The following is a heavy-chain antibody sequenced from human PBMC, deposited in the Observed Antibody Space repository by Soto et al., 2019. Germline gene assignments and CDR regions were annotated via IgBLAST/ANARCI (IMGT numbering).Heavy chain of an antibody. Sequence: QITLKESGPTLVKPTQTLTLTCTFSGFSLSTSGVGVGWIRQPPGKALEWLALIYWDDDKRYSPSLKSRLTITKDTSKNQLVRTTTNMDPVDTATYYCAHSSMIVVAIRFDYWGQGTLVTVSS. CDR2: IYWDDDK. CDR3: AHSSMIVVAIRFDY. CDR1: GFSLSTSGVG. D-gene: IGHD3-22*01. J-gene: IGHJ4*02. V-gene: IGHV2-5*02.